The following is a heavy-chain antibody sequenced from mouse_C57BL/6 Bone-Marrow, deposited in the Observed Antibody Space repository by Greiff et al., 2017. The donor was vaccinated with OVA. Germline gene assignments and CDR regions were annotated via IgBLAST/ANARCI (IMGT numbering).Heavy chain of an antibody. V-gene: IGHV1-61*01. D-gene: IGHD1-1*01. CDR1: GYTFTSYW. Sequence: VKLQQPGAELVRPGSSVKLSCKASGYTFTSYWMDWVKQRPGQGLEWIGNIYPSDSETHYNQKFKDKATLTVDKSSSTAYMQLSSLTSEDSAVYYCARWDFYYGSSYGYWGQGTTLTVSS. CDR2: IYPSDSET. CDR3: ARWDFYYGSSYGY. J-gene: IGHJ2*01.